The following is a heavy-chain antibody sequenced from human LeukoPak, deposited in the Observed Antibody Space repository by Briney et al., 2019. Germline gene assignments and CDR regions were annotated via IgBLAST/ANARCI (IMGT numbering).Heavy chain of an antibody. V-gene: IGHV3-53*01. D-gene: IGHD3-22*01. CDR1: GFTVNNNY. CDR2: IYSGGST. CDR3: ATYYYDSSGYYYRDY. J-gene: IGHJ4*02. Sequence: PGGSLRLSCAASGFTVNNNYMSWVRQAPGKGLEWVSGIYSGGSTYYADSVKGRFTISRDNAKNSLYLQMNSLRAEDTAVYYCATYYYDSSGYYYRDYWGQGTLVTVSS.